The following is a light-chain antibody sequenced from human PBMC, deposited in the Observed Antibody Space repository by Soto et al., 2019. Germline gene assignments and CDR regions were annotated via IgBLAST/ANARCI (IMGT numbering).Light chain of an antibody. J-gene: IGKJ1*01. CDR2: GAS. Sequence: EIVLTQSPATLSVSLGDSATLSCRASQSVNLSLAWYQMRPGQPPRLLIYGASTRATDIPARFSGSGSGTDFTLTISSLQSEDFAVYFCRQYHIWPSWTFGQGTKVDIK. V-gene: IGKV3-15*01. CDR3: RQYHIWPSWT. CDR1: QSVNLS.